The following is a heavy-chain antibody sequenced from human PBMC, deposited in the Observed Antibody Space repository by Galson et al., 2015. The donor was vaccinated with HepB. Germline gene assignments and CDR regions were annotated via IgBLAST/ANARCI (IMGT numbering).Heavy chain of an antibody. V-gene: IGHV3-72*01. CDR3: VGESSGGKRD. Sequence: SLRLSCAASGFTFSDHYMDWVRQAPGKGLEWIGRTRNKPHGYIADYAASVKGRFIISRDDSKNSLYLQMNSLKTEDTAVYYRVGESSGGKRDWGQGTLVIVSS. J-gene: IGHJ4*02. CDR2: TRNKPHGYIA. CDR1: GFTFSDHY. D-gene: IGHD4-23*01.